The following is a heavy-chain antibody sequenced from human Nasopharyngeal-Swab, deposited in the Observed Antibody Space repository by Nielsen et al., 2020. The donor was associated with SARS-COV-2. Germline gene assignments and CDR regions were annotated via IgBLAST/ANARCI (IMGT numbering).Heavy chain of an antibody. Sequence: GGSLRLSCAASGFTFSSYGMHWVRQAPGKGLEWVAVIWYDGSNKYYADSVKGRFTISRDNSKNTPYLQMNSLRAEDTAVYYCAREGSVAATTGVDYWGQGTLVTVSS. V-gene: IGHV3-33*01. CDR1: GFTFSSYG. CDR3: AREGSVAATTGVDY. CDR2: IWYDGSNK. J-gene: IGHJ4*02. D-gene: IGHD1-26*01.